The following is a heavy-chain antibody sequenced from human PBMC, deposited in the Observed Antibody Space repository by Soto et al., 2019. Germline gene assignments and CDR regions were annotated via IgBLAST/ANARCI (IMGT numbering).Heavy chain of an antibody. J-gene: IGHJ4*02. D-gene: IGHD3-22*01. CDR2: IIPIFGTA. Sequence: QVQLVQSGAEVKKPGSSVKVSCKASGGTFSSYAISWVRQAPGQGLEWMGGIIPIFGTANYGQKFQGRVTITADKSKSTAYMELSSLRSEDTAVYYCATYYYDSSGYFAPGFDYWGQGTLVTVSS. V-gene: IGHV1-69*06. CDR3: ATYYYDSSGYFAPGFDY. CDR1: GGTFSSYA.